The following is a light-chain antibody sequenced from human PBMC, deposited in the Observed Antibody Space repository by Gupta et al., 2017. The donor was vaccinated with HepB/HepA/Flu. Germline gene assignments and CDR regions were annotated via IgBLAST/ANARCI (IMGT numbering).Light chain of an antibody. V-gene: IGLV1-40*01. CDR1: SSNIGADYA. CDR3: QSYDSSRNTWV. CDR2: ANH. Sequence: QSVLTQPPSMSGAPGQRVTISCTGSSSNIGADYAVHWYKHVPGTAPELLIYANHDRPSGVPDRFSGSKSGTSASLAITGLQAEDEADYYCQSYDSSRNTWVFGGGTKLTVL. J-gene: IGLJ3*02.